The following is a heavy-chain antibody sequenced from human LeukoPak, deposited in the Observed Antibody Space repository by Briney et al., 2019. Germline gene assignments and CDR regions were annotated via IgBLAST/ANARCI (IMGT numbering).Heavy chain of an antibody. J-gene: IGHJ3*02. Sequence: MSGGSLRLSCAASGFTFTAFTINWVRQAPGKGLEWVSSISSSSFIYFADSLKGRFTISRDNAKNSVSLQINSLRAEDTAVYYCARDRNFVAFDIWGQGTMVTVSS. CDR3: ARDRNFVAFDI. V-gene: IGHV3-69-1*01. CDR2: ISSSSFI. D-gene: IGHD1-14*01. CDR1: GFTFTAFT.